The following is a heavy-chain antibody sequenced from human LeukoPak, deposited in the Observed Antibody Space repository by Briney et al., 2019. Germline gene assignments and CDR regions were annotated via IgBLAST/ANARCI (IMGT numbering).Heavy chain of an antibody. CDR3: ARSGGAAGSAANWFDP. V-gene: IGHV1-3*01. Sequence: ASVKVSCKASGYTFTGYAMHWVRHAPGQRLEWMGWINAGNGNTKYSQKFQGRVTITRDTSASTAYMELSSLRSEDTAVYYCARSGGAAGSAANWFDPWGQGTLVTVSS. J-gene: IGHJ5*02. CDR1: GYTFTGYA. D-gene: IGHD6-13*01. CDR2: INAGNGNT.